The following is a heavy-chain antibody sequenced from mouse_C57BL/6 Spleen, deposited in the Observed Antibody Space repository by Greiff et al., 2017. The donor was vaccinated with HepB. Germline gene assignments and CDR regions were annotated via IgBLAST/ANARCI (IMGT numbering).Heavy chain of an antibody. CDR2: IDPSDSYT. V-gene: IGHV1-50*01. Sequence: VQLQQPGAELVKPGASVKLSCKASGYTFTSYWMQWVKQRPGQGLEWIGEIDPSDSYTNYNQKFKGKATLTVDTSSSTAYMQLSSLTSEDSAVYYCARETAQATPWFAYWGQGTLVTVSA. CDR3: ARETAQATPWFAY. J-gene: IGHJ3*01. D-gene: IGHD3-2*02. CDR1: GYTFTSYW.